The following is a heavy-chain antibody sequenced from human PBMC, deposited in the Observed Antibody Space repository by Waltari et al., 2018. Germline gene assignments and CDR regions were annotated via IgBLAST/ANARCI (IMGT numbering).Heavy chain of an antibody. Sequence: QVQLQQWGAGLLKPSETLSLTCAVYGGSFSGYYWSWIRQPPGKGLEWIGEINHSGSTNNNPSLKSRVTISVDTSKNQFSLKLSSVTAADTAVYYCAGLGELGSFDYWGQGTLVTVSS. CDR2: INHSGST. CDR3: AGLGELGSFDY. V-gene: IGHV4-34*01. J-gene: IGHJ4*02. CDR1: GGSFSGYY. D-gene: IGHD1-7*01.